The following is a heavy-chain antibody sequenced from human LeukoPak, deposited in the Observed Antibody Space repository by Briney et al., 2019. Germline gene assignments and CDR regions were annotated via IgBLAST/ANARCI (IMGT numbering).Heavy chain of an antibody. CDR1: GFTFSSYS. D-gene: IGHD3/OR15-3a*01. V-gene: IGHV3-7*01. CDR2: INQDESRK. Sequence: GGSLRLSCAASGFTFSSYSMNWVRQAPGKGLEWVASINQDESRKHYSDSVRGRFTISRDNTRNSLFLHMDSLSVDDTAIYYCAKLIRDVTIYDFWGRGALVTVSS. J-gene: IGHJ2*01. CDR3: AKLIRDVTIYDF.